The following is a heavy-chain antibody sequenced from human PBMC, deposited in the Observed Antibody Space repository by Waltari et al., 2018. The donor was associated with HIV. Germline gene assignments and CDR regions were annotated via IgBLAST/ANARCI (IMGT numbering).Heavy chain of an antibody. CDR2: IDPNSVGT. Sequence: QLVQSGAEVKKPGASVKVSCKASGYTFSDYYTHWVRQVPGQGLEWMGWIDPNSVGTNYAQKFQGRVTMTRDTSTSTAYMELSRLRSDDTAVYYCAREGFGFDYWGQGTLVTVSS. CDR1: GYTFSDYY. V-gene: IGHV1-2*02. D-gene: IGHD3-16*01. CDR3: AREGFGFDY. J-gene: IGHJ4*02.